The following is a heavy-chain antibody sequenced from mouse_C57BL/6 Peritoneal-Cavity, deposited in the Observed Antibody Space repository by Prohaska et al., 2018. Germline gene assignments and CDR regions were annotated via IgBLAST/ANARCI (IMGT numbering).Heavy chain of an antibody. D-gene: IGHD2-3*01. J-gene: IGHJ1*03. CDR3: ARRDGYYWYFDV. Sequence: EVKLLQSGGGLVQPGGSLKLSCAASGIDFSRYWMSWVRRAPGKGLELIGESNTDSSTINYAPSLKDKFIISRDNAKNTLYLKMSKVRSEDTALYYCARRDGYYWYFDVWGTGTTVTVSS. CDR2: SNTDSSTI. V-gene: IGHV4-1*01. CDR1: GIDFSRYW.